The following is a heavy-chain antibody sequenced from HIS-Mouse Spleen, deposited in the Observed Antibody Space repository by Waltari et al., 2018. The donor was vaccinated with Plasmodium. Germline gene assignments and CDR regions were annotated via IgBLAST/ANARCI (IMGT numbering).Heavy chain of an antibody. Sequence: QVQLVESGGGVVQPGRSLRLSCAASGFTFSSYAMPWGGQAPGKGLGGVAVISYEGSNKYYAASGKGRFTISRDNSKNTLYLQMNSLRAEDTAVYYCACHGGSSFDYWGQGTLVTVSS. CDR1: GFTFSSYA. CDR2: ISYEGSNK. D-gene: IGHD4-17*01. V-gene: IGHV3-30-3*01. CDR3: ACHGGSSFDY. J-gene: IGHJ4*02.